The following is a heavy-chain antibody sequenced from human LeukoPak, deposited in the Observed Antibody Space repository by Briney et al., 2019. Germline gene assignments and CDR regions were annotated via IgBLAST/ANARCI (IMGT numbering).Heavy chain of an antibody. CDR2: ISYDGSNK. J-gene: IGHJ5*02. Sequence: GRSLRLSCAACGFTFSSYGMHWVRQAPGEGLEWVAVISYDGSNKYYADSVKGRFTISRDNSKNTLYLQMNSLRAEDTAVYYCAKGVVRGVIRNWFDPWGQGTLVTVSS. CDR1: GFTFSSYG. D-gene: IGHD3-10*01. V-gene: IGHV3-30*18. CDR3: AKGVVRGVIRNWFDP.